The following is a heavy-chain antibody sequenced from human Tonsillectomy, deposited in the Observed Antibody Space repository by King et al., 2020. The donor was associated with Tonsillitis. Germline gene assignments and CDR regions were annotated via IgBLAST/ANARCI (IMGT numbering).Heavy chain of an antibody. J-gene: IGHJ4*02. D-gene: IGHD6-19*01. V-gene: IGHV5-10-1*03. Sequence: VQLVESGAEVKEPGESLRISCKGSGYRFTSYWISWVRQMPGKGLEWMGRIHPSDSNIKYNPAFQRHVTISADKSTTTAHLQWSSLKASDTAMYYCAREGTGWFSDYWGQGTLVTVSS. CDR1: GYRFTSYW. CDR2: IHPSDSNI. CDR3: AREGTGWFSDY.